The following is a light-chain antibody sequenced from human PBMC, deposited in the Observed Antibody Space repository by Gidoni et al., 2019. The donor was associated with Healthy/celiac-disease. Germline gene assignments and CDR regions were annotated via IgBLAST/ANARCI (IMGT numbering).Light chain of an antibody. CDR1: QSLLHSNGYNY. J-gene: IGKJ3*01. CDR2: LGS. CDR3: MQALQTPEFT. Sequence: IVMTHSPLSLPVTPGEPASISCRSSQSLLHSNGYNYLDWYLQKPGQSPQLLIYLGSNRASGVPDRLSGSGSGTDFTLKISRVEAEDVGVYYCMQALQTPEFTFGPGTKVDIK. V-gene: IGKV2-28*01.